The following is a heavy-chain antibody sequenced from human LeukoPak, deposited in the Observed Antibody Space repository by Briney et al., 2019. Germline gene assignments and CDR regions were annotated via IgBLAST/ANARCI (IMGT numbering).Heavy chain of an antibody. CDR2: IKKDGSDK. J-gene: IGHJ4*02. D-gene: IGHD1-14*01. Sequence: PGGSLRLSCAASGFTVSSSYMSWVRQAPGKGLEWVANIKKDGSDKYYVDSVKGRFTISRDDAKNSVYLQMNSLRAEDTAVNYCATDPAGIGSESYWGQGTLVTVSS. CDR3: ATDPAGIGSESY. CDR1: GFTVSSSY. V-gene: IGHV3-7*01.